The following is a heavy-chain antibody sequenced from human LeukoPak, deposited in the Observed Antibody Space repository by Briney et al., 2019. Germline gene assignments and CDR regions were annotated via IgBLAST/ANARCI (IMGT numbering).Heavy chain of an antibody. CDR1: GGSFSGYH. Sequence: SETLSLTCGVHGGSFSGYHWSWIRQPPGKGLEWIGEINHSGSTNYNSSLKSRVTISVDTSKNQFSLKLSSVTAADTAVYYCARSSNWAYNWFDPWGQGTLVTVSS. CDR3: ARSSNWAYNWFDP. CDR2: INHSGST. D-gene: IGHD7-27*01. V-gene: IGHV4-34*01. J-gene: IGHJ5*02.